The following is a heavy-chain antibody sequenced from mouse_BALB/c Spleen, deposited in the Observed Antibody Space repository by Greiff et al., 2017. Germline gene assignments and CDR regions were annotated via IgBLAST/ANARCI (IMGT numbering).Heavy chain of an antibody. J-gene: IGHJ1*01. CDR2: IDPANGNT. V-gene: IGHV14-3*02. CDR1: GFNITDTY. Sequence: VQLQQSGAELVKPGASVKLSCTASGFNITDTYMHWVKQRPEQGLEWIGRIDPANGNTKYDPKFQGKATITADTSSNTAYLQLSSLTSEDTAVYYCAREESYGNYGWYFDVWGAGTTVTVSS. D-gene: IGHD2-1*01. CDR3: AREESYGNYGWYFDV.